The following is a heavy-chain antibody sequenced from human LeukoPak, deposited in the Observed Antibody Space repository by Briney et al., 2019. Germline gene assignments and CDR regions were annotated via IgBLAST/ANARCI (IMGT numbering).Heavy chain of an antibody. J-gene: IGHJ4*02. D-gene: IGHD4-11*01. Sequence: GGSLRLSCAASGFTFSNYLMTWVRQAPGKGLEWVSYISTSSRTIYYADSVKGRFTISRDNAKNSLYLQMNSLRADDTAVYYCASMAVTYYFNFWGQGTLVTVSS. CDR3: ASMAVTYYFNF. CDR2: ISTSSRTI. CDR1: GFTFSNYL. V-gene: IGHV3-48*01.